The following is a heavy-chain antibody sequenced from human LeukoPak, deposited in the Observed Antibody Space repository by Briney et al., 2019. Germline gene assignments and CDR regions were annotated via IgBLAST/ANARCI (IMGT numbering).Heavy chain of an antibody. CDR2: INHSGST. D-gene: IGHD5-24*01. V-gene: IGHV4-34*01. J-gene: IGHJ4*02. Sequence: SETLSLTCAVYGGSFSGYYWSWIRQPPGKGLEWIGEINHSGSTNYNPSLKSRVTISVDTSKNQFSLKLSSVTAADTAVYYCARGASKRDGYNEEWGQVTLVTVSS. CDR1: GGSFSGYY. CDR3: ARGASKRDGYNEE.